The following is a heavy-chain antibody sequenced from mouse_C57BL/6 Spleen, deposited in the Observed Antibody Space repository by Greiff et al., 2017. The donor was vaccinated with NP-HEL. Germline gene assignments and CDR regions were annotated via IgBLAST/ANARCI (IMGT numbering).Heavy chain of an antibody. V-gene: IGHV14-4*01. CDR3: TTEYPDY. J-gene: IGHJ2*01. CDR2: IDPENGDT. CDR1: GFNIKDDY. D-gene: IGHD5-2*01. Sequence: EVKLQESGAELVRPGASVKLSCTASGFNIKDDYMHWVKQRPEQGLEWIGWIDPENGDTEDASKFQGKATITAATSSNTAYLQLSSLTSEDTAVYYCTTEYPDYWGQGTTLTVSS.